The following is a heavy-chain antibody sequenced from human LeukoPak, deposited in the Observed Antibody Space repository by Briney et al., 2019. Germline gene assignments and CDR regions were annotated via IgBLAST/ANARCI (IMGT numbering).Heavy chain of an antibody. Sequence: GGSLRLSCAASGFTFSSYGMHWVRQAPGKGLEWVAVIWYDGSNKYYADSVKGRFTISRDNSKNTLYLQMNSLRAEGTAVYYCARGGIAAAAALLPNYWGQGTLVTVSS. D-gene: IGHD6-13*01. V-gene: IGHV3-33*01. CDR3: ARGGIAAAAALLPNY. CDR1: GFTFSSYG. CDR2: IWYDGSNK. J-gene: IGHJ4*02.